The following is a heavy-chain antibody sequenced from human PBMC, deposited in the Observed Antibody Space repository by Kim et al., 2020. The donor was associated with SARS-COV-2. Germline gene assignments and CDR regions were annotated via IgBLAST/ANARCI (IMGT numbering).Heavy chain of an antibody. J-gene: IGHJ6*02. CDR2: IYYSGST. Sequence: SETLSLTCTVSGGSISSGGYYWSWIRQHPGKGLEWIGYIYYSGSTYYNPSLKSRVTISVDTSKNQFSLKLSSVTAADTAVYYCARATDSSSWLTNYYYYGMDVWGQGTTVTVSS. D-gene: IGHD6-13*01. V-gene: IGHV4-31*03. CDR1: GGSISSGGYY. CDR3: ARATDSSSWLTNYYYYGMDV.